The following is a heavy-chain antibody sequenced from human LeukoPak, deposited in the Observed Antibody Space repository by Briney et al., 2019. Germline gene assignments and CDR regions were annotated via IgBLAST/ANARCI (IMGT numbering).Heavy chain of an antibody. Sequence: GGSLRLSCAASGFTFSSYEMNWVRQAPGKGLEWVSYISSSGSTIYYADSVKGRFTISRDNAKNSLYLQMNSLRAEDTAVYYCARRVYSGYDHFDYWGQGTLVTVSS. D-gene: IGHD5-12*01. CDR1: GFTFSSYE. J-gene: IGHJ4*02. CDR2: ISSSGSTI. CDR3: ARRVYSGYDHFDY. V-gene: IGHV3-48*03.